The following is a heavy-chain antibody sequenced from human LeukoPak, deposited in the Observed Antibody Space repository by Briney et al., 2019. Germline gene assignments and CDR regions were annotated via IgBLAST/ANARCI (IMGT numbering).Heavy chain of an antibody. CDR1: GFTFSSYV. Sequence: PGGSLRLSCAASGFTFSSYVMHWVRQAPGKGLEWVSGISSDGDNTLYADSVKGRFTMTRDNSKNTLSLQMNSLRAEDTAVYYCARRLTAAGCIEYWGQGTLVTVSS. CDR2: ISSDGDNT. CDR3: ARRLTAAGCIEY. D-gene: IGHD2-8*01. V-gene: IGHV3-23*01. J-gene: IGHJ4*02.